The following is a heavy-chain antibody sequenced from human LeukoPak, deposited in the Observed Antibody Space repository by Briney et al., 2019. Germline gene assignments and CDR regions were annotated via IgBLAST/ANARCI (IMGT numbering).Heavy chain of an antibody. CDR2: IYTSGST. V-gene: IGHV4-4*07. CDR1: GGSISSYY. Sequence: SETLSLTCTVSGGSISSYYWSWIRQPAGKGLEWIGRIYTSGSTNYNPSLKSRVTMSVDTSKNQFSLKLSSVTAADTAVYYCARDDPPHYDFWSGHTALGYYYYGMDVWGQGTTVTVSS. CDR3: ARDDPPHYDFWSGHTALGYYYYGMDV. J-gene: IGHJ6*02. D-gene: IGHD3-3*01.